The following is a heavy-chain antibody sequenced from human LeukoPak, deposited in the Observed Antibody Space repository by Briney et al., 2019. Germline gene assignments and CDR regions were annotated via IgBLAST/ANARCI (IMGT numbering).Heavy chain of an antibody. CDR3: ARDVAVALFNYYYYGMDV. V-gene: IGHV3-30-3*01. J-gene: IGHJ6*02. D-gene: IGHD6-19*01. CDR1: GFTFSSYA. CDR2: ISYDGSNK. Sequence: GGSLRLSCAASGFTFSSYAMHWIRQAPGKGLEWVAVISYDGSNKYYADSVKGRFTISRDNSKNTLYLQMNSLRAEDTAVYYCARDVAVALFNYYYYGMDVWGQGTTVTVPS.